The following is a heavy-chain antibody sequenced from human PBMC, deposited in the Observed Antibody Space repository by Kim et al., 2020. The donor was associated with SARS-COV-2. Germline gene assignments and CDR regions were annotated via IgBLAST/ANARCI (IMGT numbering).Heavy chain of an antibody. D-gene: IGHD1-26*01. V-gene: IGHV4-39*01. CDR1: GGSISSSSYY. Sequence: ETLSLTCTVSGGSISSSSYYWGWIRQPPGKGLEWIGSIYYSGSTYYNPSLKSRVTISVDTSKNQFSLKLSSVTAADTAVYYCARLGPGLLNWFDPWGQG. CDR2: IYYSGST. J-gene: IGHJ5*02. CDR3: ARLGPGLLNWFDP.